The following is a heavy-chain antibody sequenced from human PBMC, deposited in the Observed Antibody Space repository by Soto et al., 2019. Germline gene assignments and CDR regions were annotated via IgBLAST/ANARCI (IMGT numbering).Heavy chain of an antibody. J-gene: IGHJ3*02. CDR3: ARDTLGIVRRGAFGN. V-gene: IGHV3-48*02. CDR1: GFTFSSYS. CDR2: ISSRSSTI. Sequence: EVRLVESGGGLVQPGGSLRLSCAASGFTFSSYSMSWVRQAPGKGLEWVSDISSRSSTIYYADSVKGRFTISRDNDKHSLYLPPHRLRDEDSAVYYCARDTLGIVRRGAFGNWGQGTMVTVSS. D-gene: IGHD3-22*01.